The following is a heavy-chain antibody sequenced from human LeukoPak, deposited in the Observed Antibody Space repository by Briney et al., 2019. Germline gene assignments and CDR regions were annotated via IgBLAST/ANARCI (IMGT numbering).Heavy chain of an antibody. CDR3: ARDTGWYFDL. D-gene: IGHD4-17*01. CDR2: ITGDGSST. J-gene: IGHJ2*01. Sequence: GGSLRLSCAASGXAFSGYWMHWVRQPPGKGLVWVSRITGDGSSTTYADSVKGRFTISRDKAKNTLYLQMISLRAEDTAVYYCARDTGWYFDLWGRGTLVTVSS. V-gene: IGHV3-74*01. CDR1: GXAFSGYW.